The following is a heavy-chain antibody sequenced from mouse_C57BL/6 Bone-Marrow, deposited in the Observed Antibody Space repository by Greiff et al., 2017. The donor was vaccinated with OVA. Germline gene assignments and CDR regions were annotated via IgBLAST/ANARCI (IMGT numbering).Heavy chain of an antibody. V-gene: IGHV14-3*01. D-gene: IGHD2-1*01. CDR1: GFNIKNTY. J-gene: IGHJ2*01. Sequence: EVQLQQSVAELVRPGASVKLSCTASGFNIKNTYMHWVKQRPEQGLEWIGRIDPANGNTKYAPKFQGKATITADTSSNTAYLQLSSLTSEDPAIYYLASTLYGNYGEVDYWGQGTTLTVSS. CDR3: ASTLYGNYGEVDY. CDR2: IDPANGNT.